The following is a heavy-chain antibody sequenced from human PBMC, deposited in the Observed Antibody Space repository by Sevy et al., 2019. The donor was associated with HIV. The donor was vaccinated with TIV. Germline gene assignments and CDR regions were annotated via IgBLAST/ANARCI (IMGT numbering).Heavy chain of an antibody. J-gene: IGHJ4*02. D-gene: IGHD1-26*01. Sequence: GGSLRLSCAASGFTFSRYWMHWVRQAPGKGLMWVSHIKDDGSRAFFADSVKGGLTISSDNAKNTLYLQMNSLRAEDTAIYYCARGKLGGCTTYPDLDYWGLGTLVTVSS. CDR3: ARGKLGGCTTYPDLDY. CDR2: IKDDGSRA. V-gene: IGHV3-74*01. CDR1: GFTFSRYW.